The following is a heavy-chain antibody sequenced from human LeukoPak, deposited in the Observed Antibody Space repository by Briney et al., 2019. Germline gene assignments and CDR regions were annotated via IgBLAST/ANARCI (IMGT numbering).Heavy chain of an antibody. D-gene: IGHD5-18*01. CDR3: ARDTAMVTPLDY. CDR2: IYSGGST. Sequence: PGGSLRLSCAASGFTFSDHHMDWVRQAPGKGLEWVSVIYSGGSTYYADSVKGRFTISRDNSKNTLYLQMNSLRAEDTAVYYCARDTAMVTPLDYWGQGTLVTVSS. CDR1: GFTFSDHH. J-gene: IGHJ4*02. V-gene: IGHV3-66*01.